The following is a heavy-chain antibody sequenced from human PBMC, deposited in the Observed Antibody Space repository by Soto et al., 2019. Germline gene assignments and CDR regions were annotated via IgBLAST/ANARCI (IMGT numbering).Heavy chain of an antibody. J-gene: IGHJ1*01. CDR1: GVSITSHY. D-gene: IGHD5-12*01. CDR2: IHYSGST. Sequence: SETLSLTCTVSGVSITSHYWTWIRQPPGKGLEWIGNIHYSGSTNYSPSLKGRVIISVDTSENQSSLELIDLRSEDTAVYYCAREGSGYNLWGQGTQVTVSS. CDR3: AREGSGYNL. V-gene: IGHV4-59*11.